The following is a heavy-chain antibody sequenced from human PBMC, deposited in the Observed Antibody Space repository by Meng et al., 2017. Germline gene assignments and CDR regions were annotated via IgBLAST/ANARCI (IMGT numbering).Heavy chain of an antibody. CDR2: IYYSGST. CDR1: GGSISSSSYY. D-gene: IGHD4-17*01. CDR3: ARDLMTTDI. J-gene: IGHJ4*02. V-gene: IGHV4-39*07. Sequence: SETLSLTCTVSGGSISSSSYYWGWIRQPPGKGLEWIGSIYYSGSTYYNPSLKSRVTMSVDTSKNQFSLKLSSVTAADTAVYYCARDLMTTDIWGQGTLVTVSS.